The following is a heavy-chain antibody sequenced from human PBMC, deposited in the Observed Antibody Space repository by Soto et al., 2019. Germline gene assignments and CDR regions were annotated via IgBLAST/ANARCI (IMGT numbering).Heavy chain of an antibody. CDR2: TYYRSQWYS. CDR3: ARDRVTTGGFDF. V-gene: IGHV6-1*01. CDR1: GDSVSSNSAT. J-gene: IGHJ4*02. D-gene: IGHD4-17*01. Sequence: KQSPTLSLPCAISGDSVSSNSATWTWIRQSPSRGPEWLGRTYYRSQWYSEYAVSVESRIIISADTSMNQFSLQLNSVTPEDTAVYYCARDRVTTGGFDFWGQGTLVTVSS.